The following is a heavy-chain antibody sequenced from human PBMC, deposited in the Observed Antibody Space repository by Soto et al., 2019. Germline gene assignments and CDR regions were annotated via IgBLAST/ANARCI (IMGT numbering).Heavy chain of an antibody. J-gene: IGHJ4*02. CDR1: GYTFTSYA. D-gene: IGHD3-10*01. CDR3: ARTITMVRGPNSPTPVGY. V-gene: IGHV7-4-1*01. CDR2: INTNTGNP. Sequence: QVQLVQSGSELKKPGASVKVSCKASGYTFTSYAMNWVRQAPGQGLEGMGWINTNTGNPTYAQGFTGRFVFSLDTSVSTSYLQICSLKAEDTAVYYCARTITMVRGPNSPTPVGYWGQGTLVTVSS.